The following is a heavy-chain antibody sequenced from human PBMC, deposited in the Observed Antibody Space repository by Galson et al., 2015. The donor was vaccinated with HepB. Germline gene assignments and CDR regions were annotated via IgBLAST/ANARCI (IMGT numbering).Heavy chain of an antibody. CDR1: GGAISSSIYY. Sequence: SETLSLTCTVSGGAISSSIYYWGWIRQPPGKGLEWIGSIHYSGSASYNPSLESRVTISVDTSTNQFSLKLRSVTAADTAVFYCVVHYSNYGLRGTDGDWFDPWGQGTLVTVSS. J-gene: IGHJ5*02. CDR2: IHYSGSA. CDR3: VVHYSNYGLRGTDGDWFDP. D-gene: IGHD4-11*01. V-gene: IGHV4-39*01.